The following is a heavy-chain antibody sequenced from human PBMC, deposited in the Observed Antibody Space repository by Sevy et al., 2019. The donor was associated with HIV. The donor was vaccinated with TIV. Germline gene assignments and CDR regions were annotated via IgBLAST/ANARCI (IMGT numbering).Heavy chain of an antibody. CDR2: IVVGSGNT. D-gene: IGHD2-15*01. CDR3: AAVGGFFGDFDY. J-gene: IGHJ4*02. CDR1: GFTFTSSA. V-gene: IGHV1-58*01. Sequence: ASVKVSCKASGFTFTSSAVQWVRQARGQRLEWIGWIVVGSGNTNYAQKFQERVTITRDMSTSTAYMELSSLGSEDTALYYCAAVGGFFGDFDYWGQGTLVTVSS.